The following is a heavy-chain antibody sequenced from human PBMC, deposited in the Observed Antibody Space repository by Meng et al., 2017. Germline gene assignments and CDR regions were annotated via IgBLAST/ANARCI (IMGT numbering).Heavy chain of an antibody. V-gene: IGHV3-7*01. CDR3: ARDRLVPRGGAMYSDY. D-gene: IGHD3-16*01. Sequence: GESLKISCAASGSTFSSYWMSWVRQAPGKGLEWVANIKQDGSEKYYVDSVKGQFTISRDNAKNSLYLQMNSLRAEDTAVYYCARDRLVPRGGAMYSDYWGQGTLVTVSS. J-gene: IGHJ4*02. CDR1: GSTFSSYW. CDR2: IKQDGSEK.